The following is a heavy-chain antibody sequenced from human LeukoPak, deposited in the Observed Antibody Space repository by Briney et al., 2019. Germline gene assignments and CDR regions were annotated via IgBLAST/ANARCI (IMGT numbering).Heavy chain of an antibody. Sequence: SETLSLTCTVSGGSISSYYWSWIRQPAGKGLEWIGRIYTSGSTNYNPSLKSRVTMSVDTSKNQFSLKLSSVTAADTAVYYCARDRGSTRRYYYYGMYVWGQGTTVTVSS. CDR2: IYTSGST. CDR3: ARDRGSTRRYYYYGMYV. D-gene: IGHD2-2*01. V-gene: IGHV4-4*07. CDR1: GGSISSYY. J-gene: IGHJ6*02.